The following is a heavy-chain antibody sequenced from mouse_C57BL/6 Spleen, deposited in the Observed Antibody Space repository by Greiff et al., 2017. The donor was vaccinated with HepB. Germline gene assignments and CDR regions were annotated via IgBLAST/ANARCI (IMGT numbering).Heavy chain of an antibody. CDR1: GYSITSGYY. CDR3: ANEGGGGDFDY. D-gene: IGHD3-3*01. J-gene: IGHJ2*01. CDR2: ISYDGSN. Sequence: DVKLVESGPGLVKPSQSLSLTCSVTGYSITSGYYWNWIRQFPGNKLEWMGYISYDGSNNYNPSLKNRISITRDTSKNQFFLKLNSDTTDDTATYYCANEGGGGDFDYWGQGTTLTVSS. V-gene: IGHV3-6*01.